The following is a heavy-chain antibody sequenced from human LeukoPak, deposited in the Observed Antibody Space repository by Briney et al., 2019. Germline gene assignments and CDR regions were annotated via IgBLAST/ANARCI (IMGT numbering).Heavy chain of an antibody. CDR2: IYYSGST. CDR3: ARDRYDSYPMDV. D-gene: IGHD3-3*01. J-gene: IGHJ6*02. Sequence: PSETLSLTCTVSGGSVSSGSYYWSWIRQPPGKGLEWIGYIYYSGSTNYNPSLKSRVTISVDTSKNQFSLRLTSVTAADTAVYYCARDRYDSYPMDVWGQGTTVTVSS. V-gene: IGHV4-61*01. CDR1: GGSVSSGSYY.